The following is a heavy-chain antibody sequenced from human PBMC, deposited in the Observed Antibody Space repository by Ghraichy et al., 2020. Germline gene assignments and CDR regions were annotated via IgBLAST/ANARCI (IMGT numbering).Heavy chain of an antibody. CDR3: ARVNGDYEVHYYYYGMDV. CDR2: INHSGST. CDR1: GGSFSGYY. V-gene: IGHV4-34*01. D-gene: IGHD4-17*01. J-gene: IGHJ6*02. Sequence: SETLSLTCAVYGGSFSGYYWSWIRQPPGKGLEWIGEINHSGSTNYNPSLKSRVTISVDTSKNQFSLKLSSVTAADTAVYYCARVNGDYEVHYYYYGMDVWGQGTTVTVSS.